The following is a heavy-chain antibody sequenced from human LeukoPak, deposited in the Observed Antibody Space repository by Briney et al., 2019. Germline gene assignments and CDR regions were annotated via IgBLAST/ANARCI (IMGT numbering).Heavy chain of an antibody. CDR2: TYSGGST. CDR3: ARGGSYTAMVLKLDY. V-gene: IGHV3-53*01. D-gene: IGHD5-18*01. J-gene: IGHJ4*02. Sequence: PGGSLRLSCAASGFTVSSNYMSWVRRAPGKGLEWVSVTYSGGSTYYADSVKGRFTISRDNSKNTLYLQMNSLRAEDTAVYYCARGGSYTAMVLKLDYWGQGTLVTVSS. CDR1: GFTVSSNY.